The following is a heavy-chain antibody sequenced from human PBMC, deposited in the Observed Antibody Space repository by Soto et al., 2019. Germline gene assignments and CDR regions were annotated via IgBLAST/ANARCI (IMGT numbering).Heavy chain of an antibody. CDR3: ALKHSSSWAYYYYYMDV. J-gene: IGHJ6*03. D-gene: IGHD6-13*01. CDR1: GLTLRSYW. V-gene: IGHV3-74*01. Sequence: GGSLRLSCAASGLTLRSYWMHWVRQGPGKGLAWVARISSDGSSTSYADSVKGRFTISRDNAKSTLYLQMNSLRAEDTAVYYCALKHSSSWAYYYYYMDVWGKGTTVTVSS. CDR2: ISSDGSST.